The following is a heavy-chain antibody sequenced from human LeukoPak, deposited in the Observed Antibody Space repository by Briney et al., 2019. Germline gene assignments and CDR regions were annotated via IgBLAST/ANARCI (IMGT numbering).Heavy chain of an antibody. D-gene: IGHD6-13*01. CDR2: ISGSGGST. J-gene: IGHJ4*02. V-gene: IGHV3-23*01. CDR1: GFTFSSYG. Sequence: GGSLRLSCAASGFTFSSYGMSWVRQAPGKGLEWVPAISGSGGSTYYADSVKGRFTISRDNSKNTLYLQMNSLRAEDTAVYYCAKVASSSWCQNWGQGTLVTVSS. CDR3: AKVASSSWCQN.